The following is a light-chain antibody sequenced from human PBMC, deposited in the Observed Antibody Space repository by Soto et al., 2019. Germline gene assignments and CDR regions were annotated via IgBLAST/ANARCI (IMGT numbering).Light chain of an antibody. J-gene: IGKJ1*01. CDR2: GTS. Sequence: ETVLTQSPGTLSLSPGERATLSCRASQSVSSSYLAWYQQKPGQAPRLLIYGTSSRATGIADRFSGSGSGTDFTLTISRLEPGDFAVYYCQQYGTSPWTFGQGTKVDIK. CDR3: QQYGTSPWT. V-gene: IGKV3-20*01. CDR1: QSVSSSY.